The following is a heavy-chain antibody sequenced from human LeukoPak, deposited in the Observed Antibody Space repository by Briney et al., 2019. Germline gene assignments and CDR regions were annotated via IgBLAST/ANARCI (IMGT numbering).Heavy chain of an antibody. V-gene: IGHV3-23*01. CDR2: ISGSGGST. D-gene: IGHD3-3*01. CDR1: GFTFSSYA. J-gene: IGHJ4*02. Sequence: GGSLRLSCAASGFTFSSYAMSWVRQAPGKGLEWVSAISGSGGSTYYADSVKGRFTISRDNSKNTLYLQMNSLRAEDTAVYYCAKDFYDFWSGYYFAPGPFDYWGQGTLVTVSS. CDR3: AKDFYDFWSGYYFAPGPFDY.